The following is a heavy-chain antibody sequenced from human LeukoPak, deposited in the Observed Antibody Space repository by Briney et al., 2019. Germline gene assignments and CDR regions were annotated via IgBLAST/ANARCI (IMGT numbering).Heavy chain of an antibody. J-gene: IGHJ4*02. CDR1: GFTVSSNY. CDR3: AREGAYYYDSSGYSNTFDY. Sequence: GGSLRLSCAASGFTVSSNYMSWVRQAPGKGLEWVSVIYSGGSTYYADSVKGRFTISRDNSKNTLYLQMNSLRAEDTAVYYCAREGAYYYDSSGYSNTFDYWGQGTLVTVSS. CDR2: IYSGGST. V-gene: IGHV3-53*05. D-gene: IGHD3-22*01.